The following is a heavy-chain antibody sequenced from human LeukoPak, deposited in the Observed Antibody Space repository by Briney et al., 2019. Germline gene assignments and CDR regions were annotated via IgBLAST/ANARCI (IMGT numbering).Heavy chain of an antibody. J-gene: IGHJ4*02. CDR2: IYYSGST. CDR3: ARGRYCSSTSCYGQYYFDY. V-gene: IGHV4-61*01. Sequence: PSETLSLTCTVSGYSISSGYYWGWIRQPPGKGLEWIGYIYYSGSTNYNPSLKSRVTISVDTSKNQFSLKLSSVTAADTAVYYCARGRYCSSTSCYGQYYFDYWGQGTLVTVSS. CDR1: GYSISSGYY. D-gene: IGHD2-2*01.